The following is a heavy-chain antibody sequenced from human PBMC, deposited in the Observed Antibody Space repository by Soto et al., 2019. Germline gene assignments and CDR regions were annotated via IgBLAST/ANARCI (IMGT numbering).Heavy chain of an antibody. CDR3: ARSGFGEHNDYYFALDV. J-gene: IGHJ6*02. CDR1: GGSITNNDW. V-gene: IGHV4-4*01. D-gene: IGHD3-10*01. CDR2: IYHAGYT. Sequence: QVQLQESGPGLVKPSRTVSLTCAVSGGSITNNDWWAWVRQPPGKGPEWIGEIYHAGYTNYNPSLKSRVTISLDNSKNQFSLNLKSVTAADTAIYCCARSGFGEHNDYYFALDVWGQGTTVTVSS.